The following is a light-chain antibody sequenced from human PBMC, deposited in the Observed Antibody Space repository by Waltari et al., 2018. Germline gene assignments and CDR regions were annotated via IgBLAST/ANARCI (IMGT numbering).Light chain of an antibody. Sequence: TVSCRASERVSRALAWYQQKPGQAPRLLIYGASTRATGIPDRFSGSGSGTDFSLTISRLEPDDFAVYYCQHYLRLPVTFGQGTTVEI. CDR1: ERVSRA. J-gene: IGKJ1*01. CDR3: QHYLRLPVT. CDR2: GAS. V-gene: IGKV3-20*01.